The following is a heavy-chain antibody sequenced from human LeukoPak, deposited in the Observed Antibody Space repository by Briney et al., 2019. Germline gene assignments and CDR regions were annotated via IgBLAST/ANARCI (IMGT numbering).Heavy chain of an antibody. CDR2: INHSGST. J-gene: IGHJ4*02. CDR3: AKGTWGLDY. CDR1: DEPFSGSY. D-gene: IGHD3-16*01. Sequence: SETLSLTCAVSDEPFSGSYWSWIRQPPGEGLEWIGEINHSGSTNYNPSLKSRVTISVDTSKSQASLELNSVTAADTAVYYCAKGTWGLDYWGQGTLVTVSS. V-gene: IGHV4-34*01.